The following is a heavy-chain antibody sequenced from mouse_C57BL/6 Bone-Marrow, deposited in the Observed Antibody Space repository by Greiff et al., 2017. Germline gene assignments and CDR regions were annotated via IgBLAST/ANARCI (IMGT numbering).Heavy chain of an antibody. D-gene: IGHD2-3*01. CDR1: GFTFSDYY. V-gene: IGHV5-12*01. CDR2: ISNGGGST. J-gene: IGHJ4*01. Sequence: EVMLVESGGGLVQPGGSLKLSCAASGFTFSDYYMYWVRQTPEKRLEWVAYISNGGGSTYYPDTVKGRFTISRDNAKNTLYLQMSRLKSEDTAMYYCARHLWLLSMDYWGQGTSVTVSS. CDR3: ARHLWLLSMDY.